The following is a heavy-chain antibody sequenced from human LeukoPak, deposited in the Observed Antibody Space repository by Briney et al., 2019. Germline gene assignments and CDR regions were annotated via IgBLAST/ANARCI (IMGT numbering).Heavy chain of an antibody. D-gene: IGHD6-6*01. CDR1: GFTFGSYA. CDR2: ISGSGGTT. V-gene: IGHV3-23*01. CDR3: AKAMGIAARKSTVDY. J-gene: IGHJ4*02. Sequence: GGSLRLSCAASGFTFGSYAMSWVRQAPGKGLEWVSVISGSGGTTHYADSVKGRFTISRDNSKNTLYLQMNSLKAEDTAVYYCAKAMGIAARKSTVDYWGQGTLVTVSS.